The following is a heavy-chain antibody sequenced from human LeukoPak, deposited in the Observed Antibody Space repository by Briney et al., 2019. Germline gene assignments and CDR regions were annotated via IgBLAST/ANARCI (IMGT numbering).Heavy chain of an antibody. CDR2: IYPSGST. CDR3: ARGRGPLAFDI. V-gene: IGHV4-4*07. J-gene: IGHJ3*02. CDR1: GGSISSYF. Sequence: PSETLSLTCTVSGGSISSYFWSWIRQPAGKGLEWIGRIYPSGSTNYNPSLKSRVTMSVDTSKNHFSLKLNSVTAADTAVYYCARGRGPLAFDIWGQGTMVTVSS.